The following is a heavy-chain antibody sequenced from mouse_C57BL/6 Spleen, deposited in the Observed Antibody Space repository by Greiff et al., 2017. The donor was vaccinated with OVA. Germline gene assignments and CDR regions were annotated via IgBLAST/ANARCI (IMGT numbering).Heavy chain of an antibody. CDR2: IDPSDSYT. CDR3: TTGSSPYWYFDV. D-gene: IGHD1-1*01. CDR1: GYTFTSYW. J-gene: IGHJ1*03. V-gene: IGHV1-69*01. Sequence: VQLQQPGAELVMPGASVKLSCKASGYTFTSYWMHWVKQRPGQGLEWIGEIDPSDSYTNYNQKFKGKSTLTVDKSSSTAYMQLSSLTSEDSAVYYCTTGSSPYWYFDVWGTGTTVTVSS.